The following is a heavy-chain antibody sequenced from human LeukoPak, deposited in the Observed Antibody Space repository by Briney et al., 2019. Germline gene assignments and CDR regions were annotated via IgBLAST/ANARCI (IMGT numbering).Heavy chain of an antibody. Sequence: ASVKVSCRASGYTFTSYDINWVRQATGQGLEWMGWMNPNSGSTGYAQKFQGRVTMTRNTSISTAYMELSSLRSEDTAVYYCARTGYCSGGSCYGEDWFDPWGQGTLVTVSS. V-gene: IGHV1-8*01. CDR2: MNPNSGST. J-gene: IGHJ5*02. D-gene: IGHD2-15*01. CDR3: ARTGYCSGGSCYGEDWFDP. CDR1: GYTFTSYD.